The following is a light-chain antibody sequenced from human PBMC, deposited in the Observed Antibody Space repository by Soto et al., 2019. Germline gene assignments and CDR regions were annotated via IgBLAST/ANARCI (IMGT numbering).Light chain of an antibody. CDR3: QQYGGSIT. J-gene: IGKJ5*01. V-gene: IGKV3-20*01. CDR1: QSVSSTY. CDR2: GAS. Sequence: EIVLTQSPGTLSLSPGDGATLSCRASQSVSSTYLAWYQHKPGQAPRLLIYGASSRATGIPGRFSGSGSGTDLTLTISRLEPEDFAVYYCQQYGGSITFGQGTRLEIE.